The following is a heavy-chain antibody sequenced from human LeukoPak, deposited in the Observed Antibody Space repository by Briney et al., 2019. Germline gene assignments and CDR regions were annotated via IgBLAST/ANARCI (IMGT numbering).Heavy chain of an antibody. J-gene: IGHJ4*02. CDR3: AGPGSGYYYEY. CDR2: IYYSGST. Sequence: SETLSLTCTVSGGSISSGSYYWGWIRQPPGKGLGWIGSIYYSGSTYYNPSLKSRVTISVDTSKNQFSLKLSSVTAADTAVYYCAGPGSGYYYEYWGQGTLVTVSS. V-gene: IGHV4-39*01. CDR1: GGSISSGSYY. D-gene: IGHD3-22*01.